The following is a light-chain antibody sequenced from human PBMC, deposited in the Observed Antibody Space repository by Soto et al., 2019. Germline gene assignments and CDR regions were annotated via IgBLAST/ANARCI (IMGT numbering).Light chain of an antibody. CDR2: GAF. V-gene: IGKV3-20*01. Sequence: IVLTQSPGTLSLSPGERATLSCRASQSVSSRYLAWYQQKPGQAPRLLIYGAFNRATGIPDRFSGSGSGTDFTLTISRLEPEDFAVYYCQQYYNSPLYTFGQGTKLEIK. CDR1: QSVSSRY. CDR3: QQYYNSPLYT. J-gene: IGKJ2*01.